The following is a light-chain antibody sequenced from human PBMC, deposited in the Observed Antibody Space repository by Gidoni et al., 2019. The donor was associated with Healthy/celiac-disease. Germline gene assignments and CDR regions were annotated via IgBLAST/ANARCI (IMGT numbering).Light chain of an antibody. Sequence: DIQMTQSPSSLSASVGDRVTITCRASQSISSYLNWYQQKPGKAPKLLIYAASSLQSGVPSRFSGSGSGTDFTLTISSLQPEDVATYYCQQSYSTPRTFGGXTKVEIK. CDR2: AAS. V-gene: IGKV1-39*01. CDR1: QSISSY. J-gene: IGKJ4*01. CDR3: QQSYSTPRT.